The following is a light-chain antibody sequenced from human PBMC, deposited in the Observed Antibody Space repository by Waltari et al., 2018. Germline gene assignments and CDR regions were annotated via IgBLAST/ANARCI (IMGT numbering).Light chain of an antibody. CDR3: SSNPRTGTWL. V-gene: IGLV2-14*03. CDR1: SSDSVDYDF. CDR2: DVT. Sequence: QSALTQPASVSGSPGQSVTISCTGTSSDSVDYDFVSWYQQHPGKAPKLILFDVTTRPAGGSIRFSGSKYGSTASLTIAGLQAEDEADYFCSSNPRTGTWLFGGGTKLTVL. J-gene: IGLJ3*02.